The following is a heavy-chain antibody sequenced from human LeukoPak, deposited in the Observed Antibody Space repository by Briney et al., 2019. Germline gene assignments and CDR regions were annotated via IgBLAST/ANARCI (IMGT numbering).Heavy chain of an antibody. J-gene: IGHJ6*03. CDR2: IRYDGSNK. CDR3: AKSEAATTAMVFFYYYYMDV. CDR1: EFTFSSYG. D-gene: IGHD5-18*01. V-gene: IGHV3-30*02. Sequence: GGSLRLSCAASEFTFSSYGMHWVRQAPGKGLEWVAFIRYDGSNKYYADSVKGRFTISRDNSKNTLYLQMNSLRAEDTAVYYCAKSEAATTAMVFFYYYYMDVWGKGTTVTISS.